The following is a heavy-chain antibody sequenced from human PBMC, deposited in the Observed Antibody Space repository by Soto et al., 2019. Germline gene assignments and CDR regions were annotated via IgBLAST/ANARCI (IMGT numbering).Heavy chain of an antibody. D-gene: IGHD3-16*01. CDR2: IYYSGST. Sequence: PSETLSLTCTVSGGSISSYYWSWIRQPPGKGLEWIGYIYYSGSTNYNPSLKSRVTISVDTSKNQFSLKLSSVTAADTAVYYCARVHWVMREMWFDPWGQGTLVTVSS. CDR1: GGSISSYY. J-gene: IGHJ5*02. V-gene: IGHV4-59*01. CDR3: ARVHWVMREMWFDP.